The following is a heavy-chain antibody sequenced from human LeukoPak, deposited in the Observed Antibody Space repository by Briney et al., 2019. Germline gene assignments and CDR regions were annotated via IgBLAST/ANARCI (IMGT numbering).Heavy chain of an antibody. CDR2: ISGSGRST. CDR3: ARGEGGGWSFDY. V-gene: IGHV3-23*01. Sequence: PGGSLRLSCAASGFTYSTNAMTWVRQAPGKGLEWVSAISGSGRSTYYADSVKGRFTISRDNAKNSLYLQMNSLRAEDTAVYYCARGEGGGWSFDYWGQGTLVTVSS. J-gene: IGHJ4*02. D-gene: IGHD6-19*01. CDR1: GFTYSTNA.